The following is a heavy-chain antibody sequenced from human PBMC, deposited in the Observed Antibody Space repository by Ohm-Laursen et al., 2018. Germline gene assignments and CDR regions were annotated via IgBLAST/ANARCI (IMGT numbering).Heavy chain of an antibody. Sequence: SLRLSCTVSGFTFSSYWMSWVRQAPGKGLEWVANIKQDGSEKYYVDSVKGRFTIPRDNAKNSLYLQMNSLRAEDTAVYYCARNNNWNYFDYWGQGTLVTVSS. CDR3: ARNNNWNYFDY. CDR2: IKQDGSEK. CDR1: GFTFSSYW. J-gene: IGHJ4*02. V-gene: IGHV3-7*01. D-gene: IGHD1-20*01.